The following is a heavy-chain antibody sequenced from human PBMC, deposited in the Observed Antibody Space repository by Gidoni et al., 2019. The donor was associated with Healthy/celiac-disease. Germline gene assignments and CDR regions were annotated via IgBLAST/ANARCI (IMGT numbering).Heavy chain of an antibody. J-gene: IGHJ6*02. CDR1: GDSVSSNSAA. CDR2: TYYRSKWYN. D-gene: IGHD6-13*01. CDR3: AREGVYSSHGTNGMDV. Sequence: QLQLQQSGPGLVKPSQTLSLPCAISGDSVSSNSAALNWIRQSPSRGLEWLGRTYYRSKWYNDYTVSVKSRITINPDTSKNQFSLQLNSGTPEDTAVYYCAREGVYSSHGTNGMDVWGQGTTVTVSS. V-gene: IGHV6-1*01.